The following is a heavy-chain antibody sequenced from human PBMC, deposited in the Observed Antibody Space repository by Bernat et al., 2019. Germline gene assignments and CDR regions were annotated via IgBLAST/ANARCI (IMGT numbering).Heavy chain of an antibody. V-gene: IGHV3-74*01. Sequence: EVQLVESGGGLVQPGGSLILSCAASGFTFSSYWMHWVRLAPGKGLVWVSSINSYGSSTSYADSVQGRFTISRDNAKNTLYLQMNGLRAEDTAVYYCERDTTWIPHDDFDIWGQGTMVTVSS. D-gene: IGHD5-18*01. CDR1: GFTFSSYW. J-gene: IGHJ3*02. CDR3: ERDTTWIPHDDFDI. CDR2: INSYGSST.